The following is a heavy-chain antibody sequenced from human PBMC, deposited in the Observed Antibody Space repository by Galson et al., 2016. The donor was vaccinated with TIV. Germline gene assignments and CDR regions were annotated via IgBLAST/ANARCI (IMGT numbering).Heavy chain of an antibody. CDR2: IYGGGGT. Sequence: SLRLSCAASGFSFSNYGMHWVRQAPGKGLEWVSFIYGGGGTDYADSVRGRFTISRDDSKNTLYLQMNSLRTEDTAVYYCARDRLLSMTPVTTGYGMDVWGQGTTVTVSS. J-gene: IGHJ6*02. CDR3: ARDRLLSMTPVTTGYGMDV. D-gene: IGHD4-17*01. CDR1: GFSFSNYG. V-gene: IGHV3-NL1*01.